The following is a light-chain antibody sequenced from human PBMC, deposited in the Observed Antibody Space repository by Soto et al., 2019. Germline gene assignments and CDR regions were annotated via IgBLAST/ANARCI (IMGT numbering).Light chain of an antibody. V-gene: IGKV1-5*01. J-gene: IGKJ1*01. CDR2: GAS. CDR1: QTISGD. CDR3: QQYISLWT. Sequence: DIQMTQFPSTLSASVGDIVTITCRAIQTISGDLAWYQQKPGKAPKVLIYGASTLESGVAARFSGSGSGTEFTLTISSLQPDDFAAYDCQQYISLWTFGQGTKVEV.